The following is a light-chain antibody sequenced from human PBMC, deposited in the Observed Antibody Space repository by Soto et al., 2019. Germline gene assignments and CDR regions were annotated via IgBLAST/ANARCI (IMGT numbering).Light chain of an antibody. CDR1: QRVSSSY. CDR2: GAS. V-gene: IGKV3-20*01. Sequence: EIVLTQSPGPLSFPPEERATLSCRARQRVSSSYLAWYQQKPGQAPRLLIFGASSRATGIPDRFSGSGSGTDFTLTISRLEPEDVTVYYCQQYGSSPLTFGGGTKVEIK. CDR3: QQYGSSPLT. J-gene: IGKJ4*01.